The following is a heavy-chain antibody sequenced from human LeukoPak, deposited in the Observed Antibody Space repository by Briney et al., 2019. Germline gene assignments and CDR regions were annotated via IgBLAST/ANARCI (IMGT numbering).Heavy chain of an antibody. CDR1: GGSINSYY. CDR2: IYTSGST. V-gene: IGHV4-4*07. D-gene: IGHD3-22*01. CDR3: ARDTGRNYYDSSGYLDY. Sequence: PSETLSLTCTVSGGSINSYYWSWIRQPAGKGLEWIGRIYTSGSTNYNPSLKSRVTMSVDTSKNQFSLKLSSVTAADTAVYYCARDTGRNYYDSSGYLDYWGQGTLVTVSS. J-gene: IGHJ4*02.